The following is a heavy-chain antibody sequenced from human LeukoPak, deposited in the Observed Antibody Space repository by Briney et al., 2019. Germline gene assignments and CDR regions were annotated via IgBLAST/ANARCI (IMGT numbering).Heavy chain of an antibody. J-gene: IGHJ4*02. CDR2: IYYSGST. Sequence: PSETLSLTCTVSGGSIGSYYWSWIRQSPGKGLEWIGYIYYSGSTNYNLSLKSRVTISVDTSKNQFSLKLSSVTAADTAVYYCARVKAYYFDYWGQGTLVTVS. CDR1: GGSIGSYY. CDR3: ARVKAYYFDY. V-gene: IGHV4-59*01.